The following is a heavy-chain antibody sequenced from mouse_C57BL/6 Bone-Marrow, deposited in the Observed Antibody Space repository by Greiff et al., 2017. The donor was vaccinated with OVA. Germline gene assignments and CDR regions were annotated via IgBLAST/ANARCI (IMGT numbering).Heavy chain of an antibody. D-gene: IGHD1-1*01. CDR1: GFSLTSYG. V-gene: IGHV2-4*01. CDR2: IWSGGST. CDR3: AKRKDYYCSNYAMDY. J-gene: IGHJ4*01. Sequence: VQLKESGPGLVQPSQSLSITCTVSGFSLTSYGVHWVRQPPGKGLEWLGVIWSGGSTDYNAAFISRLSISKDNSKSQVFFKMNSLQADDTAIYYGAKRKDYYCSNYAMDYWGQGTSVTVSS.